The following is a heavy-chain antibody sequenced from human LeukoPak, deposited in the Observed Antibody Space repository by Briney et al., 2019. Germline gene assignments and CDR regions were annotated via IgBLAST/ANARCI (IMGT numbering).Heavy chain of an antibody. CDR2: TSGDGGRT. D-gene: IGHD3-16*02. CDR3: TKYLHDYLGGSYRGYFDS. CDR1: GFTFGDYA. J-gene: IGHJ4*02. V-gene: IGHV3-43*02. Sequence: PGGSLRLSCAASGFTFGDYAMHWLRQAPGKGPEWVSLTSGDGGRTKYADSVKGRFTMTRDNSRNSLFLQMKSLRSEDTAFYYCTKYLHDYLGGSYRGYFDSWGQGILVTVSS.